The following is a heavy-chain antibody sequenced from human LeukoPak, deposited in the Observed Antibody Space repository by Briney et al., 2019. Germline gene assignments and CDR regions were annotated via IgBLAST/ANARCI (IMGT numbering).Heavy chain of an antibody. CDR3: ARGGGSGWYGTFDY. D-gene: IGHD6-19*01. CDR1: GFTFSSYW. CDR2: ISGSGDTT. Sequence: SGGSLRLSCVASGFTFSSYWMTWVRQAPGKGLEWVSIISGSGDTTHYTDSVKGRFTVSRDNSKNTLYLQMNSLRAEDTAVYYCARGGGSGWYGTFDYWGQGTLVTVSS. J-gene: IGHJ4*02. V-gene: IGHV3-23*01.